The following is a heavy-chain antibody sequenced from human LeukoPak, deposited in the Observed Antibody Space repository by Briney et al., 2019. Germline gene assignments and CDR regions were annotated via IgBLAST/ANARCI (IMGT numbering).Heavy chain of an antibody. CDR2: ISGSGGST. J-gene: IGHJ6*02. D-gene: IGHD2-21*02. CDR1: GFTFSSYA. V-gene: IGHV3-23*01. CDR3: AKVVVTAHSPYYYYGMDV. Sequence: PGGSLRLSCAASGFTFSSYAMSWVRQAPGKGLEGVSAISGSGGSTYYADSVKGRFTISRDNSKNTLYLRMNSLRAEDTAVYYCAKVVVTAHSPYYYYGMDVWGQGTTVTVSS.